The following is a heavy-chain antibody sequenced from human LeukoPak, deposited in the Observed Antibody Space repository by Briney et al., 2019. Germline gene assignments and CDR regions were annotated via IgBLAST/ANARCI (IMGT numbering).Heavy chain of an antibody. V-gene: IGHV4-34*01. CDR1: GGSFSGYY. CDR3: ARAVGTDGYNLWVY. J-gene: IGHJ4*02. D-gene: IGHD5-24*01. CDR2: SNQSENT. Sequence: SETLSLNSAVYGGSFSGYYWSWIRQPPGKGLEWIGESNQSENTNYNPSLKSRDTISVDTSKNQFPLKLTSVTAADTAVYYCARAVGTDGYNLWVYWGQGTLVTVSS.